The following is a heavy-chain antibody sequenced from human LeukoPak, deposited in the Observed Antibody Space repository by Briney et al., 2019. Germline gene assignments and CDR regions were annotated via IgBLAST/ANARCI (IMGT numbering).Heavy chain of an antibody. CDR3: ARARSTTTVTYYFDY. V-gene: IGHV4-4*07. Sequence: SETLSLTCTVSGGSISSYYWSWIRQPAGKGLERIGRIYTSGSTNYNPSLKSRVTMSVDTSKNQFSLKLSSVTAADTAVYYCARARSTTTVTYYFDYWGQGTLVTVSS. CDR1: GGSISSYY. D-gene: IGHD4-17*01. J-gene: IGHJ4*02. CDR2: IYTSGST.